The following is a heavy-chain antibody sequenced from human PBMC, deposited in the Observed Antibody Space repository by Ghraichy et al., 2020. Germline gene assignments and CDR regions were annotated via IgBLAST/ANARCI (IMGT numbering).Heavy chain of an antibody. CDR1: GGSISSGGYY. V-gene: IGHV4-31*03. CDR2: IYYSGST. Sequence: SETLSLTCTVSGGSISSGGYYWSWIRQHPGKGLEWLGYIYYSGSTYPNPSLKSRLIISVDTSNQFSLKLSSVTAADTAVYYCARAPPYYDFWSGYYSFDYGGQGILVTVSS. D-gene: IGHD3-3*01. CDR3: ARAPPYYDFWSGYYSFDY. J-gene: IGHJ4*02.